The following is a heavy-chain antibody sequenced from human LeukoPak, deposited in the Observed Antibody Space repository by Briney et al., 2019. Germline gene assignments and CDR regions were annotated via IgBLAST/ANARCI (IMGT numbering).Heavy chain of an antibody. J-gene: IGHJ3*02. CDR3: ASSLRITIFGVVSHDAFDI. V-gene: IGHV4-34*01. CDR2: IYHSGST. D-gene: IGHD3-3*01. Sequence: SETLSLTCAVYGGSFSGYYWSWIRQPPGKGLEWIGEIYHSGSTNYNPSLKSRVTISVDKSKNQFSLKLSSVTAAGTAVYYWASSLRITIFGVVSHDAFDIWGQGTMVTVSS. CDR1: GGSFSGYY.